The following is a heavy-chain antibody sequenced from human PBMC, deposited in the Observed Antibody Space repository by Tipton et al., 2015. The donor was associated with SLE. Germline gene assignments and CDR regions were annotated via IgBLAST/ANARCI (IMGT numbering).Heavy chain of an antibody. CDR1: GASISSSTSY. CDR3: ARREIGSGWYGPIDS. CDR2: IHYSGTT. D-gene: IGHD6-19*01. J-gene: IGHJ4*02. Sequence: LRLSCTVSGASISSSTSYWAWIRQPPGKGLEWIGSIHYSGTTYYNPSLKSRLTMFVDTSKKQFSLGLSSVTAADTAVYFCARREIGSGWYGPIDSWGQGTLVTVSS. V-gene: IGHV4-39*01.